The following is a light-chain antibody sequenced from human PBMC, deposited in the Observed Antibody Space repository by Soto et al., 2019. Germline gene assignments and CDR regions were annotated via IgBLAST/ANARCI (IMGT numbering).Light chain of an antibody. CDR2: AVS. V-gene: IGLV2-14*01. CDR1: SSDVGGYNY. J-gene: IGLJ7*01. CDR3: SSYTSSSTLGV. Sequence: QSALTQPASVSGSPGQSITISCTGTSSDVGGYNYVSWYQQHPSKAPKLLIYAVSNRPSGVSNRFSGSKSGNTASLTISGLQAEDDADYYCSSYTSSSTLGVFGTGTQLTVL.